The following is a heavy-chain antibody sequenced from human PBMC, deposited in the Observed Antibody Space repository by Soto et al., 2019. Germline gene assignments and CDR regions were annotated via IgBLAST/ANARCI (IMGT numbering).Heavy chain of an antibody. CDR2: IIPILGIA. CDR1: GGTFSSYT. CDR3: ARAPPGSTREPFDY. V-gene: IGHV1-69*02. D-gene: IGHD2-2*01. J-gene: IGHJ4*02. Sequence: QVQLVQSGADVKKPGSSVKVSCKASGGTFSSYTISWVRQAPGQGLEWMGRIIPILGIANYAQKFQGRVTITADISTSTAYMELSSLRSEDTAVYCCARAPPGSTREPFDYWGQGTLVTVSS.